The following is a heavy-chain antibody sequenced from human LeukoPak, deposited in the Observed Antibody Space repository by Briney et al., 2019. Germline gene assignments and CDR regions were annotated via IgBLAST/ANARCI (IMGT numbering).Heavy chain of an antibody. D-gene: IGHD3-3*01. V-gene: IGHV1-46*01. J-gene: IGHJ4*02. Sequence: ASVKVSCKASGYTFTSYYMHWVRQAPGQGLEWMGIINPSGGSTSYAQKFQGRVTMTRDMSTSTVYMELSSLRSEDTAVYYCARDSSNEAGFWSGYAVGNFDYWGQGTLVTVSS. CDR3: ARDSSNEAGFWSGYAVGNFDY. CDR1: GYTFTSYY. CDR2: INPSGGST.